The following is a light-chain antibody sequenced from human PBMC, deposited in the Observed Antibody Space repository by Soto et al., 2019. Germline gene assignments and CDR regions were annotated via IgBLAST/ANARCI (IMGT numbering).Light chain of an antibody. CDR3: QQRSNWLLT. V-gene: IGKV3D-20*02. CDR1: QSVSSSY. CDR2: DAS. Sequence: IVLTQSPCTLSLSQGARATLSCRASQSVSSSYLAWYQQKHGQAPRLLIYDASNRATGIPARFSGSGSGTDFTITISSLEPEDFEVYYCQQRSNWLLTFGQGTRLEIK. J-gene: IGKJ5*01.